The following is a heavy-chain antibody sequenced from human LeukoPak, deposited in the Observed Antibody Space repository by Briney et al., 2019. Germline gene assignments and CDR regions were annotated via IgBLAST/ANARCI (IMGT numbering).Heavy chain of an antibody. CDR3: AKGVGGLQLAYFDY. J-gene: IGHJ4*02. CDR2: INWNSGNI. D-gene: IGHD3-16*01. CDR1: GFTFDDYA. V-gene: IGHV3-9*01. Sequence: PGGSLRLSCAASGFTFDDYAMHWVRHGPGKGLEWVSGINWNSGNIGYADSVKGRFTISRDDAKNSLYLQMNSLRTEDTALYYCAKGVGGLQLAYFDYWGQGTLVTVSS.